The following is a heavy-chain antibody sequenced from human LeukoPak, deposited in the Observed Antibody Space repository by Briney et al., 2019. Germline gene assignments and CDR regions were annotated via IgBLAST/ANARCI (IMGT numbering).Heavy chain of an antibody. Sequence: GGSLRLSCAASGFTFSSYAMSWVRQAPGKGLECISGFSGSGGSTYYADSVKGRFTISRDNSKNTLYLQMNSLRAEDTAVYYCARGWYSGSYFGYWGQGTLVTVSS. CDR3: ARGWYSGSYFGY. J-gene: IGHJ4*02. D-gene: IGHD1-26*01. V-gene: IGHV3-23*01. CDR2: FSGSGGST. CDR1: GFTFSSYA.